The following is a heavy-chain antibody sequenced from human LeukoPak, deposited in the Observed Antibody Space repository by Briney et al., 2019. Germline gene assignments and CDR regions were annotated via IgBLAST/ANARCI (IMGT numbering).Heavy chain of an antibody. Sequence: ASVKVSCKASGYTFNGYYMHWVRQAPGQGLEWMGWINPNSGGTNYAQKFQGRVTMTRDTSISTAYMELSRLRSDDTAVYYCASSSSIADRRAYFDYWGQGTLVTVSS. CDR1: GYTFNGYY. CDR2: INPNSGGT. CDR3: ASSSSIADRRAYFDY. J-gene: IGHJ4*02. D-gene: IGHD6-6*01. V-gene: IGHV1-2*02.